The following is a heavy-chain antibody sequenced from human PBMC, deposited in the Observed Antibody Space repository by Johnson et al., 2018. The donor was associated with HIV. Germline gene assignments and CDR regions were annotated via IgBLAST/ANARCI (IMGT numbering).Heavy chain of an antibody. CDR3: ARAPSLQTMAGTTDAFDI. CDR2: IYSGGST. D-gene: IGHD6-19*01. J-gene: IGHJ3*02. CDR1: GFTVSSSY. Sequence: VLLVESGGGLVQPGGSLRLSCAASGFTVSSSYMSWVRQAPGKGLEWVSVIYSGGSTYYADSVKGRFTISRDNSKNTLYLQMNSLRAEDTAVYYCARAPSLQTMAGTTDAFDIWGQGKMDTVSS. V-gene: IGHV3-66*02.